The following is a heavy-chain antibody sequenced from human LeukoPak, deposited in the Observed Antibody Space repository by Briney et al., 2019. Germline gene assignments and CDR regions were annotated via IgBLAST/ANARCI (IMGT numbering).Heavy chain of an antibody. D-gene: IGHD2-15*01. V-gene: IGHV3-20*04. Sequence: GGPLRLSCAASGFTFDDYGMSWVRQAPGKGLEWVSGINWNGGSTGYADSVKGRFTISRDNAKNSLYLQMNSLRAEDTALYYCARDRRYCSGGSCTRGNDYWGQGTLVTVSS. J-gene: IGHJ4*02. CDR1: GFTFDDYG. CDR2: INWNGGST. CDR3: ARDRRYCSGGSCTRGNDY.